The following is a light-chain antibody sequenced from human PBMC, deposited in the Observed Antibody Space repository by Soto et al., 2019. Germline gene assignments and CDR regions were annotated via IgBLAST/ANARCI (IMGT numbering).Light chain of an antibody. CDR1: QSISRT. Sequence: EIVLTQSPDTLSVSPGERATLSCSASQSISRTLAWYQQKSGQPPRLLIYDASTRATGFPARFSGSGSGTELTLTIRSLQSEEFAVYYSQQYNNWPLTFAGGTTEKIK. CDR3: QQYNNWPLT. V-gene: IGKV3D-15*01. CDR2: DAS. J-gene: IGKJ4*01.